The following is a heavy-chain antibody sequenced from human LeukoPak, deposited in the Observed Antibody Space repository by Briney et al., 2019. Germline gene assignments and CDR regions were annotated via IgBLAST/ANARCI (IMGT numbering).Heavy chain of an antibody. CDR3: ARGLIGYSYGYEGQFFDY. D-gene: IGHD5-18*01. V-gene: IGHV3-7*01. Sequence: PGGSLRLSCAASGFTFSSYWMSWVRQAPGKGLEWVANIKQDGSEKYYVDSVKGRFTISRDNSKNTLYLQMNSLRAEDTAVYYCARGLIGYSYGYEGQFFDYWGQGTLVTVSS. CDR2: IKQDGSEK. J-gene: IGHJ4*02. CDR1: GFTFSSYW.